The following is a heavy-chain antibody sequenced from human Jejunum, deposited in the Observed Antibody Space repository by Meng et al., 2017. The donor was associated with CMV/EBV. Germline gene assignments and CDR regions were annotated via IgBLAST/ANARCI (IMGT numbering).Heavy chain of an antibody. V-gene: IGHV4-39*07. Sequence: WIRQPPGKGLEWIGSIYYSGSTYYTPSLKSRVTISVDTSKNQFSLKLSSVAAADTAVYYCARDSITAGYCSSTSCKNYYYYGMDVWGQGTTVTVSS. D-gene: IGHD2-2*01. CDR2: IYYSGST. J-gene: IGHJ6*02. CDR3: ARDSITAGYCSSTSCKNYYYYGMDV.